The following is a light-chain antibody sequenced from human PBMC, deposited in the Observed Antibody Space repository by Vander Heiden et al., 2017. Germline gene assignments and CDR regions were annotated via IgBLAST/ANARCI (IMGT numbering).Light chain of an antibody. CDR1: KLGDQF. CDR2: EDN. J-gene: IGLJ2*01. CDR3: QSWDARTVV. V-gene: IGLV3-1*01. Sequence: SYELTQPPSVSVSPGQTARIPCSGDKLGDQFASWSPQRPGQSPVLVIYEDNKSTSGTPGRFSGSHSETTATLTIGGIQAWDEDDYDCQSWDARTVVFGGGTKLAVL.